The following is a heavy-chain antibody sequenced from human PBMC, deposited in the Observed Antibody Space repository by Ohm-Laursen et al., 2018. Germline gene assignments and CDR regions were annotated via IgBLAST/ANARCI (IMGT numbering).Heavy chain of an antibody. CDR1: GNTFTGHY. D-gene: IGHD2-8*01. V-gene: IGHV1-2*02. Sequence: SVKVSCNASGNTFTGHYIHWVRQAPGQGLEWLGWIDPNSGGTKYAQKFQGRVTMTRDTSISTAYVELSRLKSDDTAVYYCARVGYCTNGVCFDYWGQGTLVTVSS. J-gene: IGHJ4*02. CDR2: IDPNSGGT. CDR3: ARVGYCTNGVCFDY.